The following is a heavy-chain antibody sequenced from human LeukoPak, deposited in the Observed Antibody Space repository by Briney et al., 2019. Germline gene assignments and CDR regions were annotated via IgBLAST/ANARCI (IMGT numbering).Heavy chain of an antibody. J-gene: IGHJ4*02. V-gene: IGHV3-48*03. D-gene: IGHD6-13*01. CDR2: ISSSGSTI. CDR1: GFTFRSYE. Sequence: GGSLRLSCAVPGFTFRSYEINWVRQAPGKGLEWVSYISSSGSTIYYADSVKGRFTISRDNAKNSLHLQMNSLRAEDTAVYYCARLSYSSSWYFDYWGQGALVRVSS. CDR3: ARLSYSSSWYFDY.